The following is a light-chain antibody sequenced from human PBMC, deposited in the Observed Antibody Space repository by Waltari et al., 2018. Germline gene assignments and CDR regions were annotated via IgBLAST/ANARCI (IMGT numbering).Light chain of an antibody. CDR1: QSVSSY. Sequence: GGRATLSCRASQSVSSYLAWYQQKPGQAPRLLISVASNRATCIPARLSVSGAGADFTLTISSLEPTDLAVYYCHQRSTLPPWTFCPG. CDR2: VAS. CDR3: HQRSTLPPWT. J-gene: IGKJ3*01. V-gene: IGKV3-11*01.